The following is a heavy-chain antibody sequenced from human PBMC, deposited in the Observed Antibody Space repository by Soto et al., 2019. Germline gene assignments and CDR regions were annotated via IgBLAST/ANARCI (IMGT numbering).Heavy chain of an antibody. V-gene: IGHV3-23*01. J-gene: IGHJ3*02. CDR2: ISGSGGST. CDR3: AKRFPTGGDAFDI. CDR1: GFTFSSYA. D-gene: IGHD7-27*01. Sequence: GGSRELSCAASGFTFSSYAMGWVRQPPGKGLDWVSAISGSGGSTYYADSVKGRFTISRDNSKNTLYLQMNSLRAEDTAVYYCAKRFPTGGDAFDIWGQGTMVTVSS.